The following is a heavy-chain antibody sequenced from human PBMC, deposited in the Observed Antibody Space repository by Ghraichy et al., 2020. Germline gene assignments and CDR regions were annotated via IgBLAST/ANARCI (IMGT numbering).Heavy chain of an antibody. CDR1: GGSIRPHY. D-gene: IGHD5-18*01. CDR2: VHYTGGT. V-gene: IGHV4-59*08. J-gene: IGHJ6*02. CDR3: ARRGRGYSLYYYGLDV. Sequence: SETLSLTCSVSGGSIRPHYWSWIRQSPGKGLEWIGYVHYTGGTDYDPSLKSRVTISLDTSKNQFSLTLTSVTAADTAVYYCARRGRGYSLYYYGLDVWGRGTTGTVSS.